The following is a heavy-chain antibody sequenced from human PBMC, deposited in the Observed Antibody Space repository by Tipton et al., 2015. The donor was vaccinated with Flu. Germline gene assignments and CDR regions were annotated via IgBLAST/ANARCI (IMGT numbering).Heavy chain of an antibody. CDR3: ARDPSLGMPEYFDS. Sequence: TLSLICIVSNGSLSSYYWNWIRQSPGKGLEWIGYIYNTVYTKYNPSLKSRVAISVDTSKNQFSLRLSSVTAADTAVYFCARDPSLGMPEYFDSWGQGTLVTVSS. V-gene: IGHV4-59*01. CDR1: NGSLSSYY. D-gene: IGHD2-2*01. J-gene: IGHJ4*02. CDR2: IYNTVYT.